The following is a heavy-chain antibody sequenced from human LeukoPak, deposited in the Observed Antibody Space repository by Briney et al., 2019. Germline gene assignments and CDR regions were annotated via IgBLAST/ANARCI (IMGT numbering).Heavy chain of an antibody. Sequence: ASVKVSCKASGYSFTGYYTHWVRQAPGQGLEWMGWINPNSGGTKYAQKFKGRVTMTRDTSISTAYMELSRLRSDDTAVYYCARDRIAAAGLGFDPWGQGTLVTVSS. D-gene: IGHD6-13*01. J-gene: IGHJ5*02. CDR2: INPNSGGT. V-gene: IGHV1-2*02. CDR1: GYSFTGYY. CDR3: ARDRIAAAGLGFDP.